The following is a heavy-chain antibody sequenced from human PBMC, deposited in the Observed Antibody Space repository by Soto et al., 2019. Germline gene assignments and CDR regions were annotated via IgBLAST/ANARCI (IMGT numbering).Heavy chain of an antibody. J-gene: IGHJ3*02. Sequence: QAQLVQSGAEMKKPGASVKVSCKATGYTFSAYTMNWVRQAPGQSLEWMGWINAGSGNTKYSQNFQGRVSITRDTSASTVYMERTGLTSEDTSVYYCARVTETLGPRANDALDICGQGTMVTVSS. CDR3: ARVTETLGPRANDALDI. CDR2: INAGSGNT. V-gene: IGHV1-3*01. D-gene: IGHD3-3*02. CDR1: GYTFSAYT.